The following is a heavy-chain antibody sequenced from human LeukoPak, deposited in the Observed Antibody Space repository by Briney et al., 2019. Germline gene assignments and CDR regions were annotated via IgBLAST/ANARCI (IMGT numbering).Heavy chain of an antibody. CDR1: GGAISSGPYY. V-gene: IGHV4-30-2*01. Sequence: PSETLSLTCTVSGGAISSGPYYWSWIRQPPGKGLEWIGYINYSGRAYYNPSLKSRVTMSVDRSKNQFSLKLNSVTAADTAVYYCARDGTISVWGKGTTVTVSS. CDR3: ARDGTISV. CDR2: INYSGRA. J-gene: IGHJ6*04. D-gene: IGHD3-3*01.